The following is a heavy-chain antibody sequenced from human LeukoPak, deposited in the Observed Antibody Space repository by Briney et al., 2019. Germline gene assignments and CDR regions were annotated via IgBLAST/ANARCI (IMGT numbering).Heavy chain of an antibody. D-gene: IGHD6-19*01. V-gene: IGHV4-39*01. J-gene: IGHJ4*02. CDR3: ARHDNPWYSSGWYIFDY. Sequence: KSSETLSLTCTVSGGSISSSSYYWGWIRQPPGKGLEWIGSICYSGSTYYNPSLKSRVTISVDTSKNQFSLKLSSVTAADTAVYYCARHDNPWYSSGWYIFDYWGQGALVTVSS. CDR2: ICYSGST. CDR1: GGSISSSSYY.